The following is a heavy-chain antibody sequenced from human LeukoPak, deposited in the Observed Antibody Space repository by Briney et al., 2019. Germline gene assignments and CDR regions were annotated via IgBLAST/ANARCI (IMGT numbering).Heavy chain of an antibody. CDR2: ISSSSSYI. V-gene: IGHV3-21*01. Sequence: GGSLRLSCAASGFTFSSYIMNWVRQAPGKGLEWVSSISSSSSYIYYADSVKGRFTISRDNAKNSLYLQMNSLRAEDTAVYYCARADSSGYYYYYYGMDVWGQGTTVTVSS. CDR3: ARADSSGYYYYYYGMDV. D-gene: IGHD3-22*01. CDR1: GFTFSSYI. J-gene: IGHJ6*02.